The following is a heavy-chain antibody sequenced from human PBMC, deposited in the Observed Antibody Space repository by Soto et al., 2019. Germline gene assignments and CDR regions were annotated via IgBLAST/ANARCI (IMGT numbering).Heavy chain of an antibody. J-gene: IGHJ4*02. CDR1: GFSFSTYA. Sequence: GGSLRLSCAASGFSFSTYAMSWVRQAPGKAPEWVSGISDSGGDTWYVDSVKGRFTISRDNSKNTLYLQMNSLRAEDTAVYYCAKEWAAVGQPYLDCWSQGTLVTVS. CDR2: ISDSGGDT. V-gene: IGHV3-23*01. D-gene: IGHD6-13*01. CDR3: AKEWAAVGQPYLDC.